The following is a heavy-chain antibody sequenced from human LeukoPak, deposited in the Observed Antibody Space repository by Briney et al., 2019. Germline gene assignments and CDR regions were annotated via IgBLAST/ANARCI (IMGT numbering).Heavy chain of an antibody. V-gene: IGHV1-2*02. D-gene: IGHD4-11*01. CDR2: INPNSGGT. J-gene: IGHJ6*02. Sequence: GASVKVSCKASGYTFTGYYMHWVRQAPGQGLEWMGWINPNSGGTNYAQKFQGRVTMTRDTSISTAYMELSRLRSDDTAVYYCARDGYSNYGYYYGMDVWGQGTTVTVSS. CDR3: ARDGYSNYGYYYGMDV. CDR1: GYTFTGYY.